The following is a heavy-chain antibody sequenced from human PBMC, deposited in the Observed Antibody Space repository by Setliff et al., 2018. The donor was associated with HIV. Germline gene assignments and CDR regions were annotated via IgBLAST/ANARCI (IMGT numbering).Heavy chain of an antibody. V-gene: IGHV4-4*07. D-gene: IGHD3-22*01. CDR2: IYTSGST. Sequence: PSETLSLTCTVSGGSISSYYWSWIRQPAGKGLEWIGRIYTSGSTNYNPSLKSRVTISVDTSKNQFSLKLSSVTAADTAVYYCARDRRHYYDSSGYYYGMDVWGQGTTVTVSS. CDR1: GGSISSYY. CDR3: ARDRRHYYDSSGYYYGMDV. J-gene: IGHJ6*02.